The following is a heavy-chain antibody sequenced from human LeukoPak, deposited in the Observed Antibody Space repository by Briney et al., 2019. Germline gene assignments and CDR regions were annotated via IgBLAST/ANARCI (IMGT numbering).Heavy chain of an antibody. CDR1: GYTFTSYG. CDR2: ISAYNGNT. Sequence: AASVKGSCKASGYTFTSYGISCVRQAPGQGLEWMGCISAYNGNTNYAQKLQGRVTMTTDTSTRTAYMELRSLRSDDTAVYYCAREGSVVVPAPNGMDVWGQGTTVTVSS. D-gene: IGHD2-2*01. J-gene: IGHJ6*02. V-gene: IGHV1-18*01. CDR3: AREGSVVVPAPNGMDV.